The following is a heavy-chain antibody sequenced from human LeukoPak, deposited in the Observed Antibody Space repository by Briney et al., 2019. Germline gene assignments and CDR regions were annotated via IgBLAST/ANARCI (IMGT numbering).Heavy chain of an antibody. D-gene: IGHD3-10*01. CDR1: GGSISSYY. CDR2: IYTSGST. Sequence: SETLSLTCTVSGGSISSYYWSWIRQPAGKGLEWIGRIYTSGSTNYNPSLKSRVTMSLDTSKNQFSLKLSSVTAADTAVYYCAAGLNYYGSGHDLDYWGQGTLVTVSS. CDR3: AAGLNYYGSGHDLDY. J-gene: IGHJ4*02. V-gene: IGHV4-4*07.